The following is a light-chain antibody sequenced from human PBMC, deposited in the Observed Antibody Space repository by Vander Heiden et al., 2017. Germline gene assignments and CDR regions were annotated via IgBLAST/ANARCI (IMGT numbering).Light chain of an antibody. CDR1: SSDGGGYNY. V-gene: IGLV2-14*01. CDR2: DVN. Sequence: QSALTQPASVSGSPGQSITISCTGTSSDGGGYNYVSWYQQHPGKAPKLVIYDVNNRPSGVSDRFSASKSGNTASLTISGLRHEDEADCYCSSYRSSSTLGVFGGGTKLTVL. J-gene: IGLJ3*02. CDR3: SSYRSSSTLGV.